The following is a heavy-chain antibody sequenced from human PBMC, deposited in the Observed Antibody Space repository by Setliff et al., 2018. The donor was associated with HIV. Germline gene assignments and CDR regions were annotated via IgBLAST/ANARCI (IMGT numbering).Heavy chain of an antibody. D-gene: IGHD5-12*01. Sequence: SETLSLTCTVSGGSISSGDYYWSWIRQSPGKGLEWIGHIYYSGRIYYNPSLKSRVTISVDTSRTQLSLKLSSVTAADTAVYYCARDARWLQFPYFDYWGQGTLVTVSS. CDR1: GGSISSGDYY. J-gene: IGHJ4*01. CDR3: ARDARWLQFPYFDY. V-gene: IGHV4-30-4*01. CDR2: IYYSGRI.